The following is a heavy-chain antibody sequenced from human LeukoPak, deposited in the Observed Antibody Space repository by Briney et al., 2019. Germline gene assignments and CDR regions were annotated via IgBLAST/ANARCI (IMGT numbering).Heavy chain of an antibody. CDR3: AKSPLPDSSGYYTLWD. V-gene: IGHV3-9*01. CDR1: GFTFSSYW. D-gene: IGHD3-22*01. Sequence: GGSLRLSCAASGFTFSSYWMSWVRQAPGKGLEWVAGITWNSGSIVYADSVKGRFTISRDNAKNSLYLQMNSLRAEDTALYYCAKSPLPDSSGYYTLWDWGQGTLVTVSS. CDR2: ITWNSGSI. J-gene: IGHJ4*02.